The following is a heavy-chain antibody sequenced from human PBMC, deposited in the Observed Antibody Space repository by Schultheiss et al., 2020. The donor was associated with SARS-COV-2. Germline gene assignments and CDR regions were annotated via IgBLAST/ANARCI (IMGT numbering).Heavy chain of an antibody. CDR3: ARAELQSGYLLDY. CDR1: GFTFSSYA. V-gene: IGHV3-23*01. CDR2: ISGSGGST. J-gene: IGHJ4*02. D-gene: IGHD4-11*01. Sequence: GGSLRLSCAASGFTFSSYAMSWVRQAPGKGLEWVSAISGSGGSTYYADSVKGRFTISRDNSKNTLYLQMNSLRAEDTAVYYCARAELQSGYLLDYWGQGTLVTVSS.